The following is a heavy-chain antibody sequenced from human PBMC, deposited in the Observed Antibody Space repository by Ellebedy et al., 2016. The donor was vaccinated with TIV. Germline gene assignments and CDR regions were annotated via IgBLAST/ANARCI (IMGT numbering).Heavy chain of an antibody. CDR3: ARDLAVAVRWYFDY. Sequence: SETLSLTXTVSGGSISSSSYYWGWIRQPPGKGLEWIGSIYYSGSTYYNPSLKSRVTISVDTSKNQFSLKLSSVTAADTAVYYCARDLAVAVRWYFDYWGQGTLVTVSS. CDR2: IYYSGST. J-gene: IGHJ4*02. V-gene: IGHV4-39*07. CDR1: GGSISSSSYY. D-gene: IGHD6-19*01.